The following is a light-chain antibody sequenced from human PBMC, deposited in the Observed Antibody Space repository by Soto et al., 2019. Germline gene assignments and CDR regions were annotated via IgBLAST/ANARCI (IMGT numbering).Light chain of an antibody. Sequence: EIVLTQSPGTLSLSPGERATLSCRASQTVTSSHLGWYQQKPGQAPRLLIYDASSRATGIPDRFSGSGSGTDFTLTISRLEPEDFAVYYCQLYGSFGQGTKLEIK. CDR1: QTVTSSH. V-gene: IGKV3-20*01. CDR3: QLYGS. CDR2: DAS. J-gene: IGKJ2*01.